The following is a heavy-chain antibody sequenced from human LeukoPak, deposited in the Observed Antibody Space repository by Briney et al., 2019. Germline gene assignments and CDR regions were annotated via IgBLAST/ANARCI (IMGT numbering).Heavy chain of an antibody. CDR1: GFTFSIYA. CDR2: ISGSGGST. V-gene: IGHV3-23*01. Sequence: GGSLRLSCAASGFTFSIYAMSWVRQAPGKGLEWVSAISGSGGSTYYADSVKGRFTISRDNSKNTLYLQMNSLRAEDTAVYYCANPSIAARTGSNWFDPWGQGTLVTVSS. J-gene: IGHJ5*02. CDR3: ANPSIAARTGSNWFDP. D-gene: IGHD6-6*01.